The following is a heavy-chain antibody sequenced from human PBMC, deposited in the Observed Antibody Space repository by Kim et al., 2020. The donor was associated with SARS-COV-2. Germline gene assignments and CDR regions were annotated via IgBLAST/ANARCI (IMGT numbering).Heavy chain of an antibody. V-gene: IGHV1-18*01. J-gene: IGHJ6*02. CDR3: ARVRLTRLRSGMDV. Sequence: AQKLQGRVTMTTDTSTSTAYMELRSLRSDDTAVYYCARVRLTRLRSGMDVWGQGTTVTVSS. D-gene: IGHD2-2*01.